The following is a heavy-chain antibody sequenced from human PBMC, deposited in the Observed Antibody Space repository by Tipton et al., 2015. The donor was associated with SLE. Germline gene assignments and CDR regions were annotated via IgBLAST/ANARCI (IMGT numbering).Heavy chain of an antibody. V-gene: IGHV3-9*01. CDR3: AKDGGYCSGDTCYYFDS. Sequence: SLRLSCAAPGFTFDDYAMHWVRQAPGKGLEWVSGISWNSGSIDYADSVKGRFTISRDNGKNSLYLQMNSLRAEDTAFYYCAKDGGYCSGDTCYYFDSWGQGTLVTVSS. J-gene: IGHJ4*02. D-gene: IGHD2-15*01. CDR1: GFTFDDYA. CDR2: ISWNSGSI.